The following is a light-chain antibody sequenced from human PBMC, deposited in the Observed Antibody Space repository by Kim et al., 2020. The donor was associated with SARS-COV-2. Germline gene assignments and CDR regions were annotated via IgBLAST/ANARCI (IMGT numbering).Light chain of an antibody. V-gene: IGLV3-25*03. CDR3: QSADSSGTYPVV. CDR2: KDS. CDR1: ALPKQY. Sequence: PGQTARITCSGDALPKQYAYWYQQKPGQAPVLVIYKDSERPAGIPERFSGSSSGTTVTLTISGVQAEDEADYYCQSADSSGTYPVVFGGGTKLTVL. J-gene: IGLJ2*01.